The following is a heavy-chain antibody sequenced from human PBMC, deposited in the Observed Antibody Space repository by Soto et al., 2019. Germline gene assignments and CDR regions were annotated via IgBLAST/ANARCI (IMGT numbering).Heavy chain of an antibody. D-gene: IGHD3-3*01. CDR3: AKDRLDFWSGYYYYYYMDV. J-gene: IGHJ6*03. CDR1: GFTFSSYA. CDR2: ISGSGGST. Sequence: GGSLRLSCAASGFTFSSYAMSWVRQAPGKGLEWVSAISGSGGSTYYADSVKGRFTISRDNSKNTLYLQMNSLRAEDTAVYYCAKDRLDFWSGYYYYYYMDVWGKGTTVTVSS. V-gene: IGHV3-23*01.